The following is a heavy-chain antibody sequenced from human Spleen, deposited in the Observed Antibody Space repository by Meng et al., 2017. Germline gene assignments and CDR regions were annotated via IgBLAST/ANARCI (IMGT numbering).Heavy chain of an antibody. Sequence: SGPTLVKPTQTLTLTYTFSGFSLSTSGVGVGWIRQPPGKALEWLALIYWDDDKRYSPSLKSRLTITKDTSKNQVVLTMTNMDPVDTATYYCAHRLDNVRDRVFGVVTFYDYWGQGTLVAVSS. CDR2: IYWDDDK. D-gene: IGHD3-3*01. V-gene: IGHV2-5*02. CDR1: GFSLSTSGVG. J-gene: IGHJ4*02. CDR3: AHRLDNVRDRVFGVVTFYDY.